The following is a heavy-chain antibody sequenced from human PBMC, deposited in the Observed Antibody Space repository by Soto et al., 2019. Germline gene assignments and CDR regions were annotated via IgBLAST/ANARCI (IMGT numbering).Heavy chain of an antibody. CDR2: FYDSGSP. CDR1: GDSITRSSYL. CDR3: ARHVLGAWRWDY. Sequence: QLQLQESGPGLVKPSETLSLTCTVSGDSITRSSYLWAWIRQPPGRGLEWIGSFYDSGSPYYNPSLKSRVTISVDTSKNQFSLTLRSVTDADTAVYYCARHVLGAWRWDYWGQGTLVTVYS. D-gene: IGHD3-10*02. J-gene: IGHJ4*02. V-gene: IGHV4-39*01.